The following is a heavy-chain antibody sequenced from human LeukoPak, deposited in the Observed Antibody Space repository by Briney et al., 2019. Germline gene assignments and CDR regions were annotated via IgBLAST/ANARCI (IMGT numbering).Heavy chain of an antibody. CDR3: ARAMRWTSGPVELGWFDR. CDR1: GDSFSDYY. V-gene: IGHV4-59*01. Sequence: SETLSLACSFSGDSFSDYYWTWIRRPPGGRLEWIGHIYFRGSTKYNPSLNNRVSISADTSKNQVYLTLSSVTADDTAVYYCARAMRWTSGPVELGWFDRWGQGTLVIVSS. J-gene: IGHJ5*02. D-gene: IGHD1-1*01. CDR2: IYFRGST.